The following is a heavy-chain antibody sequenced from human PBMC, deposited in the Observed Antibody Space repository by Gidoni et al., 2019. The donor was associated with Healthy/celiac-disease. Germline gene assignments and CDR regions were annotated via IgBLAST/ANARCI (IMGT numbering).Heavy chain of an antibody. CDR1: GGSISSGGYY. CDR3: ARERGTTGFDP. J-gene: IGHJ5*02. CDR2: IYYSGGT. Sequence: QVQLQESGPGLVKPSQTLSLTCTVSGGSISSGGYYWSWIRQHPGKGLAVIGYIYYSGGTHYNPSLKCLVTISVDTSKNPFSLELRSVTAADTAVYYCARERGTTGFDPWGQGTLVTVSS. D-gene: IGHD4-4*01. V-gene: IGHV4-31*01.